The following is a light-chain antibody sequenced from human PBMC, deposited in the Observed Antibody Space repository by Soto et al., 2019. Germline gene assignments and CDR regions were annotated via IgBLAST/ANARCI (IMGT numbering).Light chain of an antibody. CDR3: SSYTSSSPLVL. CDR2: EVS. J-gene: IGLJ2*01. CDR1: SSDIGTYNY. V-gene: IGLV2-14*01. Sequence: SALTQPASVSGSPGQSITISCTGTSSDIGTYNYVSWYQHDAGKAPKLLIYEVSDRPSGVSNRFSGSKSGNTAPLTISGPQAEDEADYYCSSYTSSSPLVLFGGGTKLTVL.